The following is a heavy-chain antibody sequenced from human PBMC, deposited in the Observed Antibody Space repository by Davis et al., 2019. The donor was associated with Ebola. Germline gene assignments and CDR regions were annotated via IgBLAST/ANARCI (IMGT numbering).Heavy chain of an antibody. Sequence: PGGSLRLSCAASGFTFSSYGMNWVRQAPGKGLEWVSYISSGGRTIYYADSVKGRFTISRDNAKNSLYLQMNSLRDEDTAVYYCARDPDTAMASDAFDIWGQGTMVTVSS. V-gene: IGHV3-48*02. J-gene: IGHJ3*02. CDR3: ARDPDTAMASDAFDI. D-gene: IGHD5-18*01. CDR1: GFTFSSYG. CDR2: ISSGGRTI.